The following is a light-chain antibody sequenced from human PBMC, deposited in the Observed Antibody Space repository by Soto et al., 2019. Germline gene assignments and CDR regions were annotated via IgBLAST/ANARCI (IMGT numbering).Light chain of an antibody. J-gene: IGLJ1*01. CDR1: NTDVGQDKS. CDR3: VSYTDTDTLV. Sequence: ALPQPASASWSRGQSVIISCVGRNTDVGQDKSVSWYQQGPGKAPKLLIFEVTNRPSGVSNRFSGSRSGNTASLTISGLQPDDEGDYFCVSYTDTDTLVFRTGTKVTVL. V-gene: IGLV2-14*01. CDR2: EVT.